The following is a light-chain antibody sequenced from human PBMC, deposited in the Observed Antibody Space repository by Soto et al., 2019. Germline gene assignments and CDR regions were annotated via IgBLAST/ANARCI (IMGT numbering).Light chain of an antibody. CDR1: QSVFSSY. V-gene: IGKV3-20*01. CDR2: GAS. Sequence: EIVLTQSPGTLYLSPGERATLSCRASQSVFSSYLAWYQQKHGQAPRLLIYGASSRATGIPDRFTGSGSGTDFTLTISRLEPEDFAVYYCQQYGSSPLTFGGGTKVEIK. CDR3: QQYGSSPLT. J-gene: IGKJ4*01.